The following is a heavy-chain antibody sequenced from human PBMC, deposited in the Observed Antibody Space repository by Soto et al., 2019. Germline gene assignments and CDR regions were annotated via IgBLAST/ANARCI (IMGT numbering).Heavy chain of an antibody. D-gene: IGHD7-27*01. Sequence: QVQLVQSGAEVKKPGASVKVSCKASGYTFTSYDINWVRQATGQGLEWMGWMNPNSGNTGYAQKFQGRVTMTKNTSISTAYMELSSLRSEDTAVYYCARGGPKLGRLPPGFDFWSQGTMVTVSS. CDR1: GYTFTSYD. J-gene: IGHJ4*02. CDR3: ARGGPKLGRLPPGFDF. V-gene: IGHV1-8*01. CDR2: MNPNSGNT.